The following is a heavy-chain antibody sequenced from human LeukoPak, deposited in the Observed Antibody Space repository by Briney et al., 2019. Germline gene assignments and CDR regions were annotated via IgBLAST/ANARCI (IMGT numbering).Heavy chain of an antibody. J-gene: IGHJ4*02. CDR2: VYHTGST. Sequence: SETLSLTCAVSGYSISRGYYWALIRQPPGKGLEWIGTVYHTGSTYYNPSLDSRVTISVDTSKNEFSLNLKSVTAADTAVYYCARAGWIITSGINYWGQGALVTVSS. D-gene: IGHD3-10*01. V-gene: IGHV4-38-2*01. CDR3: ARAGWIITSGINY. CDR1: GYSISRGYY.